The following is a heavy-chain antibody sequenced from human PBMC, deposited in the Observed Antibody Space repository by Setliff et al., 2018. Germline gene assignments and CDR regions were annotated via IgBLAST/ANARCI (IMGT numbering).Heavy chain of an antibody. CDR2: FDPEDGET. D-gene: IGHD4-17*01. Sequence: ASVKVSCKVSGYTLTELSMHWVRQAPGKGLEWMGGFDPEDGETIYAQKFQGRVTITADESTSTAYMELSSLRSEDTAVYYCARDHIDPDYGDYLSFYYYGMDVWGQGTTVTVSS. J-gene: IGHJ6*02. V-gene: IGHV1-24*01. CDR1: GYTLTELS. CDR3: ARDHIDPDYGDYLSFYYYGMDV.